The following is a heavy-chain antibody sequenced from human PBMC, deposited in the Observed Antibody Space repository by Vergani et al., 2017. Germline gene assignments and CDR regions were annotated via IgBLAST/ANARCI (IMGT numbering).Heavy chain of an antibody. J-gene: IGHJ2*01. CDR1: GYTFTSYG. CDR2: ISAYNGNT. V-gene: IGHV1-18*01. Sequence: QVQLVQSGAEVKKPGASVKVSCKASGYTFTSYGISWVRQAPGQGLEWMGWISAYNGNTNYAQKLQGRVTMTTDTSTSTAYMELRRLRSDDTAVYYCARDPPHDYGDYPYWYFDLWGRGTLVTVSS. D-gene: IGHD4-17*01. CDR3: ARDPPHDYGDYPYWYFDL.